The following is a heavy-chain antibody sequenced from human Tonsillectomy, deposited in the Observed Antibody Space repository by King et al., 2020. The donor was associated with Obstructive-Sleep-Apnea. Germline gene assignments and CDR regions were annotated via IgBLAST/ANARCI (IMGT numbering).Heavy chain of an antibody. Sequence: VQLVESGGGVVQPGRSLRLSCAASGFTFSSYCMHWVRQAPGKGLEWVAFIRYDGSNKYYADSVKGRFTISRDNSKNTLYLQMNSLRAEDTAVYYCAKDPYYYGSGSYRGYGYWGQGTLVTVSS. D-gene: IGHD3-10*01. CDR2: IRYDGSNK. V-gene: IGHV3-30*02. J-gene: IGHJ4*02. CDR1: GFTFSSYC. CDR3: AKDPYYYGSGSYRGYGY.